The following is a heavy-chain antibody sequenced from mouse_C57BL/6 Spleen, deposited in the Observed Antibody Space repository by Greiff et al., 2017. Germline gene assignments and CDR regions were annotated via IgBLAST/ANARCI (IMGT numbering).Heavy chain of an antibody. V-gene: IGHV1-50*01. CDR1: GYTFTSYW. CDR3: ARRTPPYYGSSYKDFDV. D-gene: IGHD1-1*01. Sequence: QVQLQQPGAELVKPGASVKLSCKASGYTFTSYWMQWVKQRPGQGLEWIGEIDPSDSYTNYNQKFKGKATLTVDTSSSTAYMQLSSLTSEDSAVYYCARRTPPYYGSSYKDFDVWGTGTTVTVSS. CDR2: IDPSDSYT. J-gene: IGHJ1*03.